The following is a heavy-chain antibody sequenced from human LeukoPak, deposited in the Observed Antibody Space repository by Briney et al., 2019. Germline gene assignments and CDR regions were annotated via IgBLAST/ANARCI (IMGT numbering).Heavy chain of an antibody. Sequence: PGGSLRLSCAASGFTFSSYGMHWVRQAPGKGLEWVAFIRYDGSNKYYADSVKGRFTISRDNSKNTLYLQMNSLRAEDTAVYYCAKDFRDITMVRGKNIDYWGQGTLVTVSS. V-gene: IGHV3-30*02. D-gene: IGHD3-10*01. J-gene: IGHJ4*02. CDR3: AKDFRDITMVRGKNIDY. CDR1: GFTFSSYG. CDR2: IRYDGSNK.